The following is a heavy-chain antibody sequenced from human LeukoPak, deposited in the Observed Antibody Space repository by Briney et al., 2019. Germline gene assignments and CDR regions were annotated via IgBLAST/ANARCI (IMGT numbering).Heavy chain of an antibody. J-gene: IGHJ4*02. CDR2: IMPIFGTG. Sequence: SVKVSCKASGGTFSNYAISWVRQAPGQGLEWMGGIMPIFGTGKNAQKFQGRVNMTTDTSTSTAYMELRSMRSDDAAVYYCARDYYGSGSYYVEIDYWGQGTLVTVSS. CDR1: GGTFSNYA. V-gene: IGHV1-69*05. D-gene: IGHD3-10*01. CDR3: ARDYYGSGSYYVEIDY.